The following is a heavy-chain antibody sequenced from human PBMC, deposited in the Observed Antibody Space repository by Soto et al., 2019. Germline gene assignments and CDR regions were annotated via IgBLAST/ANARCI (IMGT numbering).Heavy chain of an antibody. CDR3: ARAYSSSTSCGLGF. CDR2: INPSGGRT. CDR1: GSTFTSYY. J-gene: IGHJ4*02. Sequence: ASVKVSCKTSGSTFTSYYMHWVRQAPGQGLEWMGIINPSGGRTSYAQKFQGRVTMTRDTSTNTVHLELSSLTSGDTAIYYCARAYSSSTSCGLGFWGQGTLVTVSS. V-gene: IGHV1-46*01. D-gene: IGHD2-2*01.